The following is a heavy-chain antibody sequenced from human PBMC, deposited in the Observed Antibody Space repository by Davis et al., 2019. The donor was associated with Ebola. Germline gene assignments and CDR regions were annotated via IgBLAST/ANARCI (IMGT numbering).Heavy chain of an antibody. J-gene: IGHJ4*02. CDR2: INSDGSST. CDR1: GFTFSSYW. D-gene: IGHD3-10*01. CDR3: ARSMVRGVIMDY. Sequence: GESLKTSCAASGFTFSSYWMHWVRQAPGTGLVWVSRINSDGSSTSYADSVKGRFTISRDNAKNTLYLQMNSLRAEDTAVYYCARSMVRGVIMDYWGQGTLVTVSS. V-gene: IGHV3-74*01.